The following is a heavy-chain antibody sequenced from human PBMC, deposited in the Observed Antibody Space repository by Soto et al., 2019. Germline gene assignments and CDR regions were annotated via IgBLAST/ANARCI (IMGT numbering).Heavy chain of an antibody. CDR3: ARVGYYDSSGYYPGGFDY. V-gene: IGHV4-30-4*01. CDR1: GGSISSGDYY. CDR2: IYYSGST. J-gene: IGHJ4*02. Sequence: SETLSLTCTVSGGSISSGDYYWSWIRQPPGKGLEWIGYIYYSGSTYYNPSLKSRVTISVDTSKNQFSLKLSSVTAADTAVYYCARVGYYDSSGYYPGGFDYWGQGTLVTVSS. D-gene: IGHD3-22*01.